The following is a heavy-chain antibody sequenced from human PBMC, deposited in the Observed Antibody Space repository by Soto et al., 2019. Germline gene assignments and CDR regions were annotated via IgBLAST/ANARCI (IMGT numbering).Heavy chain of an antibody. CDR3: ARGVTYMVRGVIISGWFDP. CDR2: INAGNGNT. Sequence: ASVKVSCKAPGYTFTSYTIHWVRQAPGQRLEWMGWINAGNGNTKYSQKFQGRVTITRDTSASTAYMELSSLRSEDTAVYYCARGVTYMVRGVIISGWFDPWGQGTLVTSPQ. D-gene: IGHD3-10*01. V-gene: IGHV1-3*01. J-gene: IGHJ5*02. CDR1: GYTFTSYT.